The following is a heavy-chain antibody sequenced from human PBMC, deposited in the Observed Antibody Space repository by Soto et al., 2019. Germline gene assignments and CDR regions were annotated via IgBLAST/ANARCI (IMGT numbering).Heavy chain of an antibody. D-gene: IGHD2-15*01. J-gene: IGHJ6*02. Sequence: ASVKVSCKASGYTFTGYYMHWVRQAPGQGLEWMGWINPNSGGTNYAQKFQGWVTMTRDTSISTAYMELSRLRSGDTAVYYCARDLGCSGGSCYPDYYGMDVWGQGTTVTVSS. CDR3: ARDLGCSGGSCYPDYYGMDV. CDR1: GYTFTGYY. CDR2: INPNSGGT. V-gene: IGHV1-2*04.